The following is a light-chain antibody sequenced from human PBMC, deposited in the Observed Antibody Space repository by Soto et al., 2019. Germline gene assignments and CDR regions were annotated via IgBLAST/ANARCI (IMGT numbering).Light chain of an antibody. Sequence: DIVLAQVSTTLSLPPGERATLSCRASQSVSTYLAWYQQKPGQAPRLLIYDASNRATGIPARFSGSGSGTDFTLTVSSLEPEDFAVYHCQQRSSWPSFGQGTRLEIK. V-gene: IGKV3-11*01. CDR2: DAS. J-gene: IGKJ5*01. CDR3: QQRSSWPS. CDR1: QSVSTY.